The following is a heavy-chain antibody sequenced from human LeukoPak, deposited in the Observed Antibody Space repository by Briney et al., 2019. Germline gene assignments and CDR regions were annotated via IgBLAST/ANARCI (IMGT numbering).Heavy chain of an antibody. V-gene: IGHV1-2*02. CDR3: ARTLFPQDAFDI. CDR1: GYTLTGYY. J-gene: IGHJ3*02. CDR2: INPNSGGT. Sequence: ASVKVSCKASGYTLTGYYMHWVRQAPGQGLEWMGWINPNSGGTNYAQKFQGRVTMTRDTSISTAYMELSRLRSDDTAVYYCARTLFPQDAFDIWGQGTMVTVSS.